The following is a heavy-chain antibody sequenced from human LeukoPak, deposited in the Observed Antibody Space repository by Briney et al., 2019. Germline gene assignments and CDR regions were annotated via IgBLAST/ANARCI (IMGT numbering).Heavy chain of an antibody. Sequence: PGGSLRLSCAASGFTFSSYGMHWVRQAPGKGLEWVAVIWYDGSNDYCADSVKGRFTISRDNSKNTLYLQMNSLRAEDTAVYYCTRDPHALDYWGQGTLVTVSS. CDR2: IWYDGSND. CDR3: TRDPHALDY. V-gene: IGHV3-33*01. J-gene: IGHJ4*02. CDR1: GFTFSSYG.